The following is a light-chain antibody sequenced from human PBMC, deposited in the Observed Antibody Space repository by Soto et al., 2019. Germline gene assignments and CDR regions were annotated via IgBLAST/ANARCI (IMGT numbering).Light chain of an antibody. CDR2: GAS. CDR1: QSVDIS. J-gene: IGKJ1*01. CDR3: QQYRSWPRT. V-gene: IGKV3-15*01. Sequence: EIGLTQSPATLSVSPGERVILSCSASQSVDISLAWYQQKPGQAPRLLIYGASTRATDMPGTFSGRGSGTEFTLTLTSLRPEDFGVYYCQQYRSWPRTFGQGTKVDIK.